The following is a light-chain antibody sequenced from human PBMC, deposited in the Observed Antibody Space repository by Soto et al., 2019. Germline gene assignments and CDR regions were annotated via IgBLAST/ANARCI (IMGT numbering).Light chain of an antibody. Sequence: QSVLSQPASVSGSPGNSITISCTGTSSDVGNYKYVSWYQQHPGKAPKLMIYEVSNRPSGVSNRFSGSKSGNAASLTISGLQAEEETDYYCFSYTSRGTHVFGTGTKVTVL. CDR1: SSDVGNYKY. V-gene: IGLV2-14*01. J-gene: IGLJ1*01. CDR3: FSYTSRGTHV. CDR2: EVS.